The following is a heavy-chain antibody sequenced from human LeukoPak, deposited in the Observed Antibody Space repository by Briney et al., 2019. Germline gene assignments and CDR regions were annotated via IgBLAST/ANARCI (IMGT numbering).Heavy chain of an antibody. V-gene: IGHV1-2*02. D-gene: IGHD4/OR15-4a*01. CDR1: GYTFTVHY. J-gene: IGHJ4*02. CDR2: IKPDSGAT. CDR3: ARDHDYGPDY. Sequence: ASVKVSCTASGYTFTVHYMHWLRQAPGQGLEWMGWIKPDSGATNFAQNFQGRVTMTSDTSINTAYMELSSLTSDDTAMYYCARDHDYGPDYWGRGTLVTVSA.